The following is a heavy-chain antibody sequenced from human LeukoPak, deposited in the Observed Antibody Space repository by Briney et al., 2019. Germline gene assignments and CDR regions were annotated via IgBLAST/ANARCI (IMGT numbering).Heavy chain of an antibody. CDR1: GFTFDDYG. V-gene: IGHV3-20*04. Sequence: GGSLRLSCAASGFTFDDYGMSWVRQAPGKGLEWVSGINWNGGSTGYADSVKGRFTISRDNAKNSLYLQMNSLRAEDTALYYCARPSDFWSGYYFDYWGQGTLVTVSS. CDR3: ARPSDFWSGYYFDY. CDR2: INWNGGST. J-gene: IGHJ4*02. D-gene: IGHD3-3*01.